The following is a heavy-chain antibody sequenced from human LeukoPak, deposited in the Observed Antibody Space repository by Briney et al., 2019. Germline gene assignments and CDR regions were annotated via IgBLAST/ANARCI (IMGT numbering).Heavy chain of an antibody. V-gene: IGHV1-2*02. CDR3: AYLSPAEDS. CDR1: GYTFTEYY. J-gene: IGHJ4*02. D-gene: IGHD2-2*01. Sequence: ASVKVSCKASGYTFTEYYMHWVRRAPGQGLEWMGWINPNSAGTNYAQKFQGRVTMTRDTSISTGYMELGRLTSDDTAVYYCAYLSPAEDSWGQGTLVTVSS. CDR2: INPNSAGT.